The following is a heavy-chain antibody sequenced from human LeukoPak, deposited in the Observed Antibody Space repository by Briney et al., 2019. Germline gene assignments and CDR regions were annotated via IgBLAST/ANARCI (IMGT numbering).Heavy chain of an antibody. CDR2: IYPGGDI. Sequence: GGSLRLSCAASEVTVTSNYLSWVRQAPGRGLQWVSLIYPGGDIYYADSVRGRFTISRDNSKSTLSLQMNSLRAEDTAIYYCATYRQVLLPFESWGQGTLVTVSS. J-gene: IGHJ4*02. CDR1: EVTVTSNY. D-gene: IGHD2-8*02. CDR3: ATYRQVLLPFES. V-gene: IGHV3-53*01.